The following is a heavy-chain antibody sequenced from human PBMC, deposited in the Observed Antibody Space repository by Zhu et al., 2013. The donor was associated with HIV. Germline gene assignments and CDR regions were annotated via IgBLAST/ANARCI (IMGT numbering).Heavy chain of an antibody. CDR3: ARAGFENKRPGGY. Sequence: QVQLVQSGAEVKKPGASVKVSCKASGYTFTGYYIHWVRQAPGQGLEWMGWINSNSGGTNYAQRFQGRVTMTRDTSISTAYMELNRLRSGDTAIYYCARAGFENKRPGGYWAQGTLLTVSS. CDR1: GYTFTGYY. CDR2: INSNSGGT. J-gene: IGHJ4*02. V-gene: IGHV1-2*02.